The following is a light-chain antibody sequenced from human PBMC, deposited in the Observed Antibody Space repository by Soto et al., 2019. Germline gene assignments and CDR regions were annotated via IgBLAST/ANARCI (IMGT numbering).Light chain of an antibody. V-gene: IGKV3-20*01. J-gene: IGKJ1*01. CDR1: QSVSSSY. CDR2: GAS. Sequence: EIVLTQSPGTLSLSPGERATLSCRASQSVSSSYLAWYQQKPGQAPRLLIYGASSSATGIPDRFSGSGSGTDFTLTISGLEPEDLAVYYCQQYGSSSTFGQGTKVEIK. CDR3: QQYGSSST.